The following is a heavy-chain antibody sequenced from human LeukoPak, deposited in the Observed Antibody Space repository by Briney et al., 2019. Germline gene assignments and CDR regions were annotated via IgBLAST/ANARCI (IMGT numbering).Heavy chain of an antibody. D-gene: IGHD6-13*01. V-gene: IGHV4-59*03. J-gene: IGHJ4*02. CDR3: ATRPGGSTWHGVFDF. CDR1: GVSMRNNY. Sequence: SATLFFSYTVSGVSMRNNYWIWIQQPPGKRLEWIGYIYDSETTNYNPSLKSRVTMSLDTSKNQFSLKLSSVTAADTALYYCATRPGGSTWHGVFDFWSRGTLVTVSS. CDR2: IYDSETT.